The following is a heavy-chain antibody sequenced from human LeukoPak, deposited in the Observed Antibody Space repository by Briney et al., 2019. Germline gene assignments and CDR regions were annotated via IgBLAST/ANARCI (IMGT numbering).Heavy chain of an antibody. CDR2: IYYSGST. CDR3: ARHLSGSWSFDY. Sequence: SETLSLTCAVYGGSFSGYYWSWIRQPPGKGLESIGQIYYSGSTNYNPSLKSRVTFSLDTSKNHFSLRITSMTAADTAVYYCARHLSGSWSFDYWGQGTLVTVSS. D-gene: IGHD1-26*01. J-gene: IGHJ4*02. CDR1: GGSFSGYY. V-gene: IGHV4-34*01.